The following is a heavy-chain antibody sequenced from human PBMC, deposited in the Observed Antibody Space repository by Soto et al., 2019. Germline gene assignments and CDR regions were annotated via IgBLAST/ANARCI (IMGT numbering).Heavy chain of an antibody. J-gene: IGHJ2*01. Sequence: QVQLVQSGAEVKKPGSSVKVSCKASGGTFSSYAISWVRQSPGQGLEWMGGIIPIFGTANYAQKFQGRVTIPADESTSTAYMELSSLRSEDTAVYYCAGDLYDQGYFDLWGRGTLVTVSS. CDR3: AGDLYDQGYFDL. D-gene: IGHD3-16*01. CDR1: GGTFSSYA. V-gene: IGHV1-69*01. CDR2: IIPIFGTA.